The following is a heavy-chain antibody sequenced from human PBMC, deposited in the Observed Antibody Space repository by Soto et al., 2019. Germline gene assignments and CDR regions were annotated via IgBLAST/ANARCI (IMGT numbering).Heavy chain of an antibody. D-gene: IGHD5-12*01. J-gene: IGHJ3*02. CDR3: NLEMATIDDGGDALDI. V-gene: IGHV1-69*13. CDR1: GGTFSSYA. CDR2: IIPIFGTA. Sequence: SVKVSCKASGGTFSSYAISWVRQAPGQGLEWMGGIIPIFGTANYAQKFQGRVTITADESTSTAYMELSSLRSEDTAVYYCNLEMATIDDGGDALDIWGQGTMVTVSS.